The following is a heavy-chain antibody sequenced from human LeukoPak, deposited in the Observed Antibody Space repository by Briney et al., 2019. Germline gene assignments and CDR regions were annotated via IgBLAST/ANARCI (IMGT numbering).Heavy chain of an antibody. J-gene: IGHJ4*02. D-gene: IGHD6-19*01. Sequence: ASVKVSCKASGYTLTNYYMHWVRQAPGQGLEWMGIINPSGGSTSYAQKFQGRVTMTRDTSTSTVYMELSSLRSEDTAVYYCARGSSLISVAGNIDYWGQGTLVTVSS. V-gene: IGHV1-46*01. CDR1: GYTLTNYY. CDR3: ARGSSLISVAGNIDY. CDR2: INPSGGST.